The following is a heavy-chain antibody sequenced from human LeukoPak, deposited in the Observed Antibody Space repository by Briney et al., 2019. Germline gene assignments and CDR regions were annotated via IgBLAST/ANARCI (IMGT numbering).Heavy chain of an antibody. CDR1: GDSVSINSAA. D-gene: IGHD6-19*01. J-gene: IGHJ4*02. V-gene: IGHV6-1*01. Sequence: SQTLSLTCAISGDSVSINSAAWNWIRQSPSRGLEWLGRTYQRSKWYNDYAVSVKSRITINPDISKNQFSLQLNSVTPEDTAVYYCARSPSPYSSXWYFDYWGQGTLVTXSS. CDR2: TYQRSKWYN. CDR3: ARSPSPYSSXWYFDY.